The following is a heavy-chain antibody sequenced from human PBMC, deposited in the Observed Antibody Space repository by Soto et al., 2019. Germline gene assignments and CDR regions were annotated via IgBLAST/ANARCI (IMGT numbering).Heavy chain of an antibody. CDR2: ISSSGSTI. V-gene: IGHV3-11*01. Sequence: PGGSLRLSCAASGFTFSDYYMSWIRQAPGKGLEWVSYISSSGSTIYYADSVKGRFTISRDNAKNSLYLQMNSLRAEDTAVYYCARDQGDSYYYYYMDVWGKGTTVTVSS. CDR1: GFTFSDYY. D-gene: IGHD3-16*01. J-gene: IGHJ6*03. CDR3: ARDQGDSYYYYYMDV.